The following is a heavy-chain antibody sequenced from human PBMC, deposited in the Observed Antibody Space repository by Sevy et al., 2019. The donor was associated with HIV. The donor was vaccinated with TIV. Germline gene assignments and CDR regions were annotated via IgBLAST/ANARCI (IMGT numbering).Heavy chain of an antibody. V-gene: IGHV3-30-3*01. CDR2: ISYDGSNK. Sequence: GGSLRLSCAASGFTFSSHAMHWVRQTPGKGLEWEAVISYDGSNKFFANSVKCRFTVSRDNSKNALYLQMNSLRAEDTAIYFCARDKFGYTSGWQATGGFDYWGQGTLVTVSS. J-gene: IGHJ4*02. CDR3: ARDKFGYTSGWQATGGFDY. D-gene: IGHD6-25*01. CDR1: GFTFSSHA.